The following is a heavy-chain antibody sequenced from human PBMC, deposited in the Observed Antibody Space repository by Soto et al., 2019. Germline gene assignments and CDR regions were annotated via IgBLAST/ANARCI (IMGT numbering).Heavy chain of an antibody. D-gene: IGHD1-26*01. CDR2: INAGNGNT. CDR3: ARDVGATGD. Sequence: QVQLVQSGAEVKKPGASVKVSCKASGYTFTSYAMHWVRQTPGQRLEWMEWINAGNGNTKYSQKFQGRVTIPRDTLATTASMQLSSLRSEVTPVYYCARDVGATGDWGQGTLVTVSS. V-gene: IGHV1-3*01. CDR1: GYTFTSYA. J-gene: IGHJ4*02.